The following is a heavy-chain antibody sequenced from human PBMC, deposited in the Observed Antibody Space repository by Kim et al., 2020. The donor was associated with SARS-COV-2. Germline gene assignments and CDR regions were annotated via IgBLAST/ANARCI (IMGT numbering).Heavy chain of an antibody. J-gene: IGHJ4*02. D-gene: IGHD6-6*01. CDR2: ISNSGTTI. V-gene: IGHV3-11*01. CDR3: ARPSDSSLDY. CDR1: GFTFSDHY. Sequence: GGSLRLSCAASGFTFSDHYMSWIRQAPGKGLEWISFISNSGTTIYHADSVKGRFTISRDNAKNSPYLQMNSLRADDTAVYYCARPSDSSLDYWGQGTLVT.